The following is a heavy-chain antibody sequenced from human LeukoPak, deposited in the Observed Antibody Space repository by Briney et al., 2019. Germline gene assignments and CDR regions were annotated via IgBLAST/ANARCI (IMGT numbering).Heavy chain of an antibody. J-gene: IGHJ3*02. CDR2: ISGSGDST. V-gene: IGHV3-23*01. CDR1: GFTFSNFA. Sequence: GGSLRLSCAASGFTFSNFAMSWVRQAPGKGLKWVSLISGSGDSTYYADSVKGRFTISRDNSKNTLCLQMNSLRAEDTAEYYCAKEVSSPHAFDIWGQGTMVTVSS. CDR3: AKEVSSPHAFDI.